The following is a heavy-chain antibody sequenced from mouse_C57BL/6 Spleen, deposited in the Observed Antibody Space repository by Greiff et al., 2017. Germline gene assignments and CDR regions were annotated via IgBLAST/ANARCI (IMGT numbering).Heavy chain of an antibody. CDR1: GYSITSGYY. V-gene: IGHV3-6*01. J-gene: IGHJ4*01. CDR3: ARYDGLYYYAMDY. Sequence: VQLQQSGPGLVKPSQSLSLTCSVTGYSITSGYYWNWIRQFPGNKLEWMGYISYDGSNNYNPSLKNRISITRDTSKNQFFLKLNSVTTEDTATYYCARYDGLYYYAMDYWGQGTSVTVSS. CDR2: ISYDGSN. D-gene: IGHD2-3*01.